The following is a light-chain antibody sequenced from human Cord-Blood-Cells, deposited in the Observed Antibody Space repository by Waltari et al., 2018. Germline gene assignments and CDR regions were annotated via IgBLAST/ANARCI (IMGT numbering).Light chain of an antibody. CDR1: SSDVGGYNY. J-gene: IGLJ2*01. CDR2: DVS. CDR3: CSYAGSYTVV. Sequence: QSALTQPRSVSGSPGPSVTISCPGTSSDVGGYNYVPWYQQHPGKAPNPMIYDVSKRPSGVPDRFSGSKSGNTASLTISGLQAEDEADYYCCSYAGSYTVVFGGGTKLTVL. V-gene: IGLV2-11*01.